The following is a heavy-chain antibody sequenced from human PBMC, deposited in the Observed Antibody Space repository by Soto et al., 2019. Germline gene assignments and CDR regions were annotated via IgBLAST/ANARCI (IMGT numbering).Heavy chain of an antibody. CDR2: IYHSGST. D-gene: IGHD2-2*01. Sequence: SETLSLTCAVSGGSISGGGYSWSWIRQPPGKGLEWIGYIYHSGSTYYNPSLKSRVTISVDRSKNQFSLKLTSVNVADTAVYYCARDSTRRGACDIWGQGTRVTVSS. J-gene: IGHJ3*02. CDR1: GGSISGGGYS. CDR3: ARDSTRRGACDI. V-gene: IGHV4-30-2*01.